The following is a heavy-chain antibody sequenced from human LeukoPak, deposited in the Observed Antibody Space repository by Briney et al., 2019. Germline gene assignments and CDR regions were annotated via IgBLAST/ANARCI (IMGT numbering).Heavy chain of an antibody. CDR1: GGSISSYY. D-gene: IGHD3-10*01. CDR2: IYYSGST. V-gene: IGHV4-59*08. CDR3: ARGLGYYGSGPKPHGMDV. J-gene: IGHJ6*02. Sequence: PSETLSLTCTVSGGSISSYYWRWIRQPPGKGLEWIGYIYYSGSTNYNPSLKSRVTISVGTSKNQFSLKLSCVTAAHTAVYYCARGLGYYGSGPKPHGMDVWGQGTTVTVSS.